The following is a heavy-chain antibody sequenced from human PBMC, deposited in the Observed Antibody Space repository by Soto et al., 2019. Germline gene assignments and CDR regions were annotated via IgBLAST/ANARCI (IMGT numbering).Heavy chain of an antibody. CDR1: GFTFRDYW. CDR2: IKPNGSEK. J-gene: IGHJ4*02. CDR3: ARGSGTTWAY. Sequence: PGGSLRLSCAVFGFTFRDYWMSWVRHVPGKGLEWVANIKPNGSEKYYVDPVKGRFTISRDNAKNSLSLQMNSLRVEDTAVYYCARGSGTTWAYWGQGTLVTVSS. D-gene: IGHD5-12*01. V-gene: IGHV3-7*05.